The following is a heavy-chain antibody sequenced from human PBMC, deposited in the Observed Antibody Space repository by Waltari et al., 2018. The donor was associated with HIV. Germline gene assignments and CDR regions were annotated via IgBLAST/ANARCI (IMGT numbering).Heavy chain of an antibody. J-gene: IGHJ4*02. CDR3: AHIYRHGHSDIEF. D-gene: IGHD4-17*01. CDR1: GFSFATSGVA. CDR2: IYWDDDK. V-gene: IGHV2-5*02. Sequence: QITLKESGPTLVKPAQTLTLTCTFSGFSFATSGVAVGWIRQPPGNALEWLALIYWDDDKRYTPSVKNRVTITKDTLKNQVVLTMTNMDPVDTATYYCAHIYRHGHSDIEFWGQGTLVTVSS.